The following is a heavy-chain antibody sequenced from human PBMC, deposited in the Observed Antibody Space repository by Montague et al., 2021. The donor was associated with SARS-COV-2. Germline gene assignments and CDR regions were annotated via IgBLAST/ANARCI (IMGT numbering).Heavy chain of an antibody. D-gene: IGHD3-10*01. CDR1: GGSVSSSPYY. Sequence: SETLSLTCTVSGGSVSSSPYYWGWIRQPPGRGLEWVGSISYSGRTYFXPSLKSRLTISVDSSENQFSLRLSSVTAADTAVYYCASPNYYGSGTYDYNYYMDVWGKGTTVTVSS. J-gene: IGHJ6*03. V-gene: IGHV4-39*01. CDR2: ISYSGRT. CDR3: ASPNYYGSGTYDYNYYMDV.